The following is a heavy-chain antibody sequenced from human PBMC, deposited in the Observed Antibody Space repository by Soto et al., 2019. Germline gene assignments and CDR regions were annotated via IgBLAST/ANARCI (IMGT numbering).Heavy chain of an antibody. Sequence: ASVKVSCKASGYTFTSYGISWVRQAPGQGLEWMGWISAYNGNTNYAQKLQGRVTMTTDTSTSTAYMELRSLRSDDTAVYYCARVLYGDYAWYGMDVWGQGTTVTVSS. J-gene: IGHJ6*02. V-gene: IGHV1-18*01. CDR2: ISAYNGNT. D-gene: IGHD4-17*01. CDR1: GYTFTSYG. CDR3: ARVLYGDYAWYGMDV.